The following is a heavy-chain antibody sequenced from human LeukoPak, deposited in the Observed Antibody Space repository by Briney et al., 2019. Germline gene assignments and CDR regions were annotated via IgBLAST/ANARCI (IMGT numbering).Heavy chain of an antibody. CDR2: IRFDGTNK. CDR3: AKGYCSGSCYNGLDY. CDR1: GFTFSTYG. J-gene: IGHJ4*02. V-gene: IGHV3-30*02. D-gene: IGHD2-15*01. Sequence: GGSLRLSCAASGFTFSTYGMHWVRQAPGKGLEWVAVIRFDGTNKYYADSVKGRFAISRDSSKNTLYLQMNSLRAEDTAVYYCAKGYCSGSCYNGLDYWGQGTLVTVSS.